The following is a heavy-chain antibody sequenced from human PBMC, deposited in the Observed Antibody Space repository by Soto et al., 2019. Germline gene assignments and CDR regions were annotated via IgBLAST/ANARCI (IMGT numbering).Heavy chain of an antibody. Sequence: SETLSLTCAVYGGAFSGYYWSWIRQAPGKGLEWIGEINHSGSTNYNPSLKSRVTISVDTSKNQFSLKLSSVTAADTAVYYCARFDQFHYGIDVWGKGTPVTVSS. V-gene: IGHV4-34*01. CDR3: ARFDQFHYGIDV. J-gene: IGHJ6*04. CDR2: INHSGST. D-gene: IGHD2-21*01. CDR1: GGAFSGYY.